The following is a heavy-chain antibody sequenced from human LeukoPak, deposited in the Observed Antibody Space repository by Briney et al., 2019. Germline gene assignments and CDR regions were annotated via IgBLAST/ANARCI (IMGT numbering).Heavy chain of an antibody. Sequence: PGGSLRLSCAASGFTFSTYAMHWVRQTPGKGLEYVSAISTNGVGTYYANSVKGRFTISRDNSKNTLYLQMGSLRAEDMAVYYCARYCSGVSCYSGYDYWGQGTVVTVSS. CDR2: ISTNGVGT. D-gene: IGHD2-15*01. CDR3: ARYCSGVSCYSGYDY. V-gene: IGHV3-64*01. J-gene: IGHJ4*02. CDR1: GFTFSTYA.